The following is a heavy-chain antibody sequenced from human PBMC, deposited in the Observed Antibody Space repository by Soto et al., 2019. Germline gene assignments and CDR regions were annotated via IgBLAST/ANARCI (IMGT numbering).Heavy chain of an antibody. V-gene: IGHV3-74*01. CDR1: GFTFSSYW. CDR2: INSDGSST. Sequence: GGSLRLSCAASGFTFSSYWMHWVRQAPGKGLVWVSRINSDGSSTTSADSVKGRFTISRDNAKNTLYLQMNSLRAEDTAVYYCARSYCSTIRCYYYFDYWGQGTLVTVSS. CDR3: ARSYCSTIRCYYYFDY. J-gene: IGHJ4*02. D-gene: IGHD2-2*01.